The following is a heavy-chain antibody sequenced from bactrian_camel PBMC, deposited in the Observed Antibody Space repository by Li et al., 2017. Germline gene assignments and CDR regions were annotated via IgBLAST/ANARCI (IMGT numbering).Heavy chain of an antibody. CDR3: AADVCRHGPTGWSGLSADVFDY. J-gene: IGHJ4*01. D-gene: IGHD5*01. V-gene: IGHV3S53*01. CDR1: LSPYVLRT. CDR2: ISSDGQT. Sequence: QLVESGGGSVQSGGSLRLSCAASLSPYVLRTWCMGWFRQTPGKGREGVAAISSDGQTSYAESVEGRFTISKDNAKNTLYLQMNSLKPEDTAMYYCAADVCRHGPTGWSGLSADVFDYWGQGTQVTVS.